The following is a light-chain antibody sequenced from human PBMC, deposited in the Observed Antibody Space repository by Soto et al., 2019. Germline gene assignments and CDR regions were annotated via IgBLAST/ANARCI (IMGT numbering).Light chain of an antibody. J-gene: IGLJ1*01. CDR2: EGS. Sequence: QSVLTQPASVSGSPGQSITISCTGTSSDVGSYNLVSWYQQHPGKAPKLMIYEGSKRPSGVSNRFSGSKSGTSASLAITGLQAEDEADYYCQSYDSSLSAYVFGTGTKVTVL. CDR3: QSYDSSLSAYV. V-gene: IGLV2-14*02. CDR1: SSDVGSYNL.